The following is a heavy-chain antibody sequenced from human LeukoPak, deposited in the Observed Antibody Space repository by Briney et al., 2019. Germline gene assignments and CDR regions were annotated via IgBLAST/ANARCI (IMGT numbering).Heavy chain of an antibody. Sequence: PSETLSLTCAVYGGSFSGYYWSWIRQPPGKGLEWIGEINHSGSTNYNPSLKSRVTISVDKSKNQFSLKLSSVTAADTAVYYCARLFCTNGVCYGSFDYWGQGTLVTVSS. V-gene: IGHV4-34*01. CDR1: GGSFSGYY. J-gene: IGHJ4*02. CDR2: INHSGST. CDR3: ARLFCTNGVCYGSFDY. D-gene: IGHD2-8*01.